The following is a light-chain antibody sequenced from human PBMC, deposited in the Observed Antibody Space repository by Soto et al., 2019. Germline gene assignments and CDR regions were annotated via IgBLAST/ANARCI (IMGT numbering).Light chain of an antibody. CDR2: DAS. J-gene: IGKJ4*01. CDR3: QQYNSCPLT. CDR1: QVISNW. V-gene: IGKV1-5*01. Sequence: DIQMTQSPSILSASVGDRVTITCRASQVISNWLAWYQQKPGKAPTVLIYDASSLQSGVPSRFSGSGSGAEFTLTISSLQPDDFATYYCQQYNSCPLTFGGGTKVEI.